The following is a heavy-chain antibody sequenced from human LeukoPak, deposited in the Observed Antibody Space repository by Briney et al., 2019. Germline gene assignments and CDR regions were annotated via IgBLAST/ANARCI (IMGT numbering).Heavy chain of an antibody. CDR2: ISSDGSRT. CDR1: GFTFCSCW. Sequence: GGSLRLSCAASGFTFCSCWMHWVRQAPGKGLGWVSRISSDGSRTIYGDSVKGRFTISRDNAKNTLYPQITSLRAEDTAVYYCARTNWYGPNWFDPWGQGTLVTVSS. D-gene: IGHD1-1*01. CDR3: ARTNWYGPNWFDP. J-gene: IGHJ5*02. V-gene: IGHV3-74*01.